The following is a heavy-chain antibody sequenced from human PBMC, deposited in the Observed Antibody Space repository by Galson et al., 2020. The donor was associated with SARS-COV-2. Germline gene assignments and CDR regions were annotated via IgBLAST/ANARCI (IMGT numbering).Heavy chain of an antibody. Sequence: GESLKISCAASGFTFDDYGMSWVRQAPGKGLEWVSGINWNGGSTGYADSVKGRFTISGDNAKNSLYLQMNSLRAEDTALYHCASSTITLDFAFDIWGQGTMVTVSS. CDR1: GFTFDDYG. J-gene: IGHJ3*02. CDR3: ASSTITLDFAFDI. D-gene: IGHD2-2*01. V-gene: IGHV3-20*01. CDR2: INWNGGST.